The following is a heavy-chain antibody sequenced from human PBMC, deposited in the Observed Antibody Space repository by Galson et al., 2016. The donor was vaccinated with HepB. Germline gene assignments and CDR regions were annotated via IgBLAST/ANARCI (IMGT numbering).Heavy chain of an antibody. D-gene: IGHD2/OR15-2a*01. CDR1: GGSISIGNW. Sequence: SETLSLTCVVSGGSISIGNWYRWVRQPPGKGLEWIGEIHHSGNTNYNSSLKSRVAMSADKSKNQFSLKLSFVTAADTAVYYCARDSGVTAARTSFLFDSWGQGTLVTVSS. CDR3: ARDSGVTAARTSFLFDS. CDR2: IHHSGNT. V-gene: IGHV4-4*02. J-gene: IGHJ4*02.